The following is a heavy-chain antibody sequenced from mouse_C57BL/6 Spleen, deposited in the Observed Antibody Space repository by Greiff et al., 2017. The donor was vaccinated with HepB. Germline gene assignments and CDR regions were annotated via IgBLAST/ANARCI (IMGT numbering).Heavy chain of an antibody. V-gene: IGHV5-17*01. CDR3: ARVVTTTTFAY. CDR1: GFTFSDYG. D-gene: IGHD2-2*01. CDR2: ISSGSSTI. Sequence: EVHLVESGGGLVKPGGSLKLSCAASGFTFSDYGMHWVRQAPEKGLEWVAYISSGSSTIYYADTVKGRFTISRDNAKNTLFLQMTSLRSEDTAMYYCARVVTTTTFAYWGQGTLVTVSA. J-gene: IGHJ3*01.